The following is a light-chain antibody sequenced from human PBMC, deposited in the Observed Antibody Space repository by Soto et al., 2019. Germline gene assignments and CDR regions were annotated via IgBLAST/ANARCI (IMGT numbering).Light chain of an antibody. CDR3: QQYGSAPQT. J-gene: IGKJ1*01. Sequence: EIVLTQSPGTLSLSPGERATLSCRASQSVSSSYLAWYQQKPGQAPRLLIYDASSRATGIPDRFSGSGSGKDFPLTISRLEPEEFAVYYCQQYGSAPQTFGQGTKVEIK. CDR1: QSVSSSY. V-gene: IGKV3-20*01. CDR2: DAS.